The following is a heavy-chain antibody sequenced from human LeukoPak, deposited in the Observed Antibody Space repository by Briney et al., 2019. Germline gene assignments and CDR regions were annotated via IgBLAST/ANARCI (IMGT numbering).Heavy chain of an antibody. CDR2: MYYGGNP. V-gene: IGHV4-38-2*02. Sequence: SETLSPTCTVSGYSIRSGYFGGWIRQPPGKGLEWVGSMYYGGNPNYNPSLKSRVTISLDTSKNQVSLKLRSVTVADTAVYYCVRDDYNNYVDARGQGTLVTVSS. CDR1: GYSIRSGYF. D-gene: IGHD4-11*01. J-gene: IGHJ4*02. CDR3: VRDDYNNYVDA.